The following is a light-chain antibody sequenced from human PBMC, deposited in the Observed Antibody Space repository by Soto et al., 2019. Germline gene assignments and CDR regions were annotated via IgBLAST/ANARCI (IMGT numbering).Light chain of an antibody. J-gene: IGKJ2*01. V-gene: IGKV3-20*01. CDR3: QQYGSSPYT. Sequence: EIVLTQSPGTLSLSPGERATLSCRASQSVSSSYLAWYQQKPGQAPRLLTYGASSRATGIPDRFSGSGSGTDFTLTISRLEPDDFAVYYCQQYGSSPYTFGQGTKLEIK. CDR2: GAS. CDR1: QSVSSSY.